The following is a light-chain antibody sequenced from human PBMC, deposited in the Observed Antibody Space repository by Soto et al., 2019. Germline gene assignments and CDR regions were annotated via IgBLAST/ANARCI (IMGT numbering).Light chain of an antibody. CDR2: DAS. V-gene: IGKV3-11*01. J-gene: IGKJ4*01. CDR3: QQRANWLT. Sequence: EIVLTQSPATLSLSPGERVTLSCRASQSIGRYLAWYQHIPGQAPRLLIYDASNRATGIPGRFSGSGSGTDFTLTISSRKPEDFADYYCQQRANWLTFGGGTKVEIK. CDR1: QSIGRY.